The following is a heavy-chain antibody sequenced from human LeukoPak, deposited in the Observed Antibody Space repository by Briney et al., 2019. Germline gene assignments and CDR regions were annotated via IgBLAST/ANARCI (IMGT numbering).Heavy chain of an antibody. CDR1: SDSISTYY. Sequence: PSETLSLTCTVSSDSISTYYWSWIRQPAGKGLEWIGRIYTSGSTNYNPSLKSRVTMSVDTSKNQFSLKLSSVTAADTAVYYCASTSDSGGYYYDYRGQGTLVTVSS. CDR3: ASTSDSGGYYYDY. V-gene: IGHV4-4*07. D-gene: IGHD3-22*01. CDR2: IYTSGST. J-gene: IGHJ4*02.